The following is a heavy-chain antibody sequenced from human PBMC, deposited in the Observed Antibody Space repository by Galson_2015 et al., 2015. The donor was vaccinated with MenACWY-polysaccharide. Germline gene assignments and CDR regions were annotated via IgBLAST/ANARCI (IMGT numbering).Heavy chain of an antibody. CDR2: SGSGGGL. CDR1: GFSFSAYG. D-gene: IGHD6-13*01. V-gene: IGHV3-23*01. J-gene: IGHJ4*02. CDR3: AKVGPRSSWTMGLDY. Sequence: SLRLSCAASGFSFSAYGMSWVRQAPGRGLEWVSGSGSGGGLYYADSVKGRFTVSRDNSKNTLYLQMNNLRAEDTALYYCAKVGPRSSWTMGLDYWGQGTLITVSS.